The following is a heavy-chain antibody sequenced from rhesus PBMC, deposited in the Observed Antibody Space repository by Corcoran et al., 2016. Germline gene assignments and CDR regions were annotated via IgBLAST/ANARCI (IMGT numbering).Heavy chain of an antibody. CDR1: GGSFSSYR. D-gene: IGHD4-35*01. V-gene: IGHV4-160*01. CDR3: ARRLLGNYNSLDV. Sequence: QVQLQESGPGLVKPSETLSLTCTVSGGSFSSYRWGWIRQPPGKGLEWIGCIYGIIWSPQSHPALESRATISSDTSKTQFSLKLSSVTAADTAVYYCARRLLGNYNSLDVWGRGVLVTVSS. J-gene: IGHJ5-2*02. CDR2: IYGIIWSP.